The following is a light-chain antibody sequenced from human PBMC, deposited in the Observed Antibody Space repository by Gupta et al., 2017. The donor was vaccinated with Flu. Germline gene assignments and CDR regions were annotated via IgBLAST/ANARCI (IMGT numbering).Light chain of an antibody. J-gene: IGLJ1*01. Sequence: QSVLTQPPSASGTPGQRVTISCSGSSSNIGSNTVNWYQHLPGTTPKLLIYSNNQRPSGVPDRFSGSKSGTSVSLAISGLQSEDEADYYCASWDDRLNGFYVFGTGTKVTVL. V-gene: IGLV1-44*01. CDR1: SSNIGSNT. CDR3: ASWDDRLNGFYV. CDR2: SNN.